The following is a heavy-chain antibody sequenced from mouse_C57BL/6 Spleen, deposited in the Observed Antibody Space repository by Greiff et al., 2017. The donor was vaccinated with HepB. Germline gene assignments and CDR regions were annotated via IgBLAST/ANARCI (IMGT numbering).Heavy chain of an antibody. V-gene: IGHV10-3*01. CDR3: VRATTVVATAHWYFDV. J-gene: IGHJ1*03. D-gene: IGHD1-1*01. Sequence: EVQLVESGGGLVQPKGSLKLSCAASGFTFNTYAMHWVRQAPGKGLEWVARIRSKSSNYATYYADSVKDRFTISRDDSQSMLYLQMNNLKTEDTAMYYCVRATTVVATAHWYFDVWGTGTTVTVSS. CDR1: GFTFNTYA. CDR2: IRSKSSNYAT.